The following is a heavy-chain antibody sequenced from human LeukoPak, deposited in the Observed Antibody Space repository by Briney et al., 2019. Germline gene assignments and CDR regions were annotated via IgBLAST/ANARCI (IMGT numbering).Heavy chain of an antibody. CDR3: AKDRRWLGVPAEYFQH. CDR2: ISGSGGST. CDR1: GFAFSSYA. D-gene: IGHD6-19*01. V-gene: IGHV3-23*01. Sequence: GGSLRLSCAASGFAFSSYAMSWVRQAPGKGLEWVSAISGSGGSTYYADSVKGQFTISRDNSKNTLYLQMNSLRAEDTAVYYCAKDRRWLGVPAEYFQHWGQGTLVTVSS. J-gene: IGHJ1*01.